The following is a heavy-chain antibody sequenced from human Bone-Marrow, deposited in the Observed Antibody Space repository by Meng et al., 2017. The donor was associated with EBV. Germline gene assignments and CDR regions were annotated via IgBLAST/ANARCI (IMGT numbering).Heavy chain of an antibody. Sequence: QGQVVQFGAEVKKPGASVLVSCKTSGGTFRSDAISWVRQAPGQGLVWMGGLIPMTGVAHYAQKFQDRVSIIADESTSTHYLELSSLRSEDTAIYFCASESGRGFTPDYWGQGTLVTVSS. CDR3: ASESGRGFTPDY. CDR2: LIPMTGVA. D-gene: IGHD3-10*01. J-gene: IGHJ4*02. V-gene: IGHV1-69*01. CDR1: GGTFRSDA.